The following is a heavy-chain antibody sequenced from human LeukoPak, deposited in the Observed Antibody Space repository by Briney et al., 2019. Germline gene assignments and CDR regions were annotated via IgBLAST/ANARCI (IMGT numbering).Heavy chain of an antibody. V-gene: IGHV1-18*01. CDR2: ISAYNGNT. D-gene: IGHD3-10*01. Sequence: ASVKVSCKASGGTFSSYAISWVRQAPGQGLEWMGWISAYNGNTNYAQKLQGRVTMTTDTSTSTAYMELRSLRSDDTAVYYCARVGLWFGELSPDYWGQGTLVTVSS. CDR1: GGTFSSYA. CDR3: ARVGLWFGELSPDY. J-gene: IGHJ4*02.